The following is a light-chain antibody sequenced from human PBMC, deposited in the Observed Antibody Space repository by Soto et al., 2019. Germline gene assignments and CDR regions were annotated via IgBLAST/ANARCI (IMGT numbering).Light chain of an antibody. V-gene: IGKV1-12*01. CDR3: QQANSFPLT. CDR1: QGISRW. J-gene: IGKJ3*01. CDR2: SAS. Sequence: DIQMTQLPSSMSASVGDRVTITCRASQGISRWLAWYHQKPGKAPNLLIYSASTLHSGVPSRFSGSGSGTDFTLTISSLQPEDFGTYYCQQANSFPLTFGPGTRWITN.